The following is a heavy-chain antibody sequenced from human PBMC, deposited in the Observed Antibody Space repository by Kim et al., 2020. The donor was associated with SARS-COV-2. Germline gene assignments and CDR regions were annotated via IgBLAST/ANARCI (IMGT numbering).Heavy chain of an antibody. CDR3: AREGSSSSFDY. CDR2: A. V-gene: IGHV1-69*01. Sequence: ANYAQKFQGRVTITADESTSTAYMELSSLRSEDTAVYYCAREGSSSSFDYWGQGTLVTVSS. D-gene: IGHD6-6*01. J-gene: IGHJ4*02.